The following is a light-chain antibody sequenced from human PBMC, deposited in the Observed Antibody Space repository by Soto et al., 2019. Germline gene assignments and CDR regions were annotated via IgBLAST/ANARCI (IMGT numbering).Light chain of an antibody. CDR2: DAS. V-gene: IGKV1-33*01. J-gene: IGKJ5*01. Sequence: DMQMTKSPSSLSASVGDRVTITCQASQDISNYLNWYQQKPGKAPKLLIYDASNLETGVPSRFSGSGSGTDFTFTISSLQPEDIATDYCQQYDNLPITFGQGTRLEIK. CDR1: QDISNY. CDR3: QQYDNLPIT.